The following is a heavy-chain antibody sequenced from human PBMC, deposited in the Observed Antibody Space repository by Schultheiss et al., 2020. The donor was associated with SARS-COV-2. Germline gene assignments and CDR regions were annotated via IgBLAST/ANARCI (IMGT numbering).Heavy chain of an antibody. V-gene: IGHV3-7*03. J-gene: IGHJ4*02. CDR3: ARPSATVTWELDY. CDR1: GFTFSTFA. CDR2: IKQDGSEK. Sequence: GGSLRLSCAASGFTFSTFAMHWVRQAPGKGLEWVANIKQDGSEKYYVDSVKGRFTISRDNAKNSLYLQMNSLRAEDTAVYYCARPSATVTWELDYWGQGTLVTVSS. D-gene: IGHD4-17*01.